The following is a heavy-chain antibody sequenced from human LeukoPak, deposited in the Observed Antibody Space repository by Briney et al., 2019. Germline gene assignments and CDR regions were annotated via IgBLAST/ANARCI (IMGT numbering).Heavy chain of an antibody. CDR2: LSVNGGNT. Sequence: GGSLRLSCAASGFSFSSYAMTWVRQAPGKGLEWVSALSVNGGNTYYADSVKGRFTISRANSKNTLYLQMNSLRAEDTAVYYCAKADSTTWYNNYVDGWGQGALVTVSS. V-gene: IGHV3-23*01. CDR3: AKADSTTWYNNYVDG. CDR1: GFSFSSYA. J-gene: IGHJ4*02. D-gene: IGHD2-2*02.